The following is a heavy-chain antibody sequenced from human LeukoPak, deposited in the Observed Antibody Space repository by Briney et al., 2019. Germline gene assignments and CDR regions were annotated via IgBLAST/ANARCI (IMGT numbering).Heavy chain of an antibody. CDR1: GYTLTSYY. V-gene: IGHV1-46*01. CDR3: ATEPPSTGCFDL. D-gene: IGHD1-14*01. CDR2: IYPDGAKA. Sequence: ASVKVSCKASGYTLTSYYTHWVRQAPGQGLEWMGVIYPDGAKASYAQKFQGRVTLTRDTSTGTLYMELSSLRSEDTAVYYCATEPPSTGCFDLWGRGTLVIVSS. J-gene: IGHJ2*01.